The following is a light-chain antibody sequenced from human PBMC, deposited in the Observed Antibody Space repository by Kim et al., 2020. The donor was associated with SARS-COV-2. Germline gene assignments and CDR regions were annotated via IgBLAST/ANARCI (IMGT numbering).Light chain of an antibody. CDR2: TTS. CDR3: QQYRFYPPT. V-gene: IGKV1-16*02. Sequence: SASVGDRVTITCRASQDINNHLAWFQQKPGKAPKSLIFTTSSLQTGVPSKFSGSRSGTDFTLTISTLQPEDSATYYCQQYRFYPPTFGQGTKLEI. J-gene: IGKJ1*01. CDR1: QDINNH.